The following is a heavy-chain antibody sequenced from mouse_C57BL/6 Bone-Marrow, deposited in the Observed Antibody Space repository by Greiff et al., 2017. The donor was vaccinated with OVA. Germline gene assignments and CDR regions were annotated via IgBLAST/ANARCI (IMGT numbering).Heavy chain of an antibody. J-gene: IGHJ2*01. Sequence: SGPVLVKPGASVKMSCKASGYTFTDYYMNWVKQSHGKSLEWIGVINPYNGGTSYNQKFKGKATLTVDKSSSTAYMELNSLTSEDSAVYYCASTGTYDYWGQGTTLTVSS. CDR1: GYTFTDYY. D-gene: IGHD4-1*02. V-gene: IGHV1-19*01. CDR2: INPYNGGT. CDR3: ASTGTYDY.